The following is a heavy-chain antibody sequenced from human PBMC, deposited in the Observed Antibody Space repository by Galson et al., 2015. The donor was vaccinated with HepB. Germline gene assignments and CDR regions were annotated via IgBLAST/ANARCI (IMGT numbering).Heavy chain of an antibody. CDR2: ISYDESNK. CDR1: GLTFSSYA. CDR3: ARDRHSSGYYFNDY. V-gene: IGHV3-30-3*01. Sequence: SLRLSCAASGLTFSSYAMHWVRQAPGKGLEWVAAISYDESNKYYADSVKGRFTISRDNSKNTLYLQMNSLRAEDTAVYYCARDRHSSGYYFNDYWGQGTLVTVSS. D-gene: IGHD3-22*01. J-gene: IGHJ4*02.